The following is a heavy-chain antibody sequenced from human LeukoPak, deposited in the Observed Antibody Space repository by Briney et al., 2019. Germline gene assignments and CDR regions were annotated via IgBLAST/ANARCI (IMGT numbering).Heavy chain of an antibody. D-gene: IGHD3-22*01. J-gene: IGHJ4*02. CDR2: INHSGST. Sequence: SETLSLTCAVYGGSFSGYYWSWIRQPPGKGLEWIGEINHSGSTNYNPSLKSRVTISVDTSKNQFSLKLSSVTATDTAVYYCARRRGYYYDYWGQGTLVTVSS. V-gene: IGHV4-34*01. CDR3: ARRRGYYYDY. CDR1: GGSFSGYY.